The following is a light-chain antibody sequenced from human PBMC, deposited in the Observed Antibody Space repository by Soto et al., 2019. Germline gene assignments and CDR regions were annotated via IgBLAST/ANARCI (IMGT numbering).Light chain of an antibody. CDR1: SSHVGGYNL. CDR2: EGT. J-gene: IGLJ1*01. Sequence: QSVLTQPASVSGSPGQSITVSCAGTSSHVGGYNLVSWYQQHPGKAPKLIIYEGTERPSGISPRFSGSKSGNTASLTISGLQAEDEADYYCSSYTSSSIYVFGSGTKVTVL. CDR3: SSYTSSSIYV. V-gene: IGLV2-23*01.